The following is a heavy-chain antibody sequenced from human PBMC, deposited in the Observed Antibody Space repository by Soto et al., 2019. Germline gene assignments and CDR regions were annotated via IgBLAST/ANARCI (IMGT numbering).Heavy chain of an antibody. CDR2: IVVGSGNT. J-gene: IGHJ6*02. Sequence: GASVEVSCKASGFTFTSSAVQWVRQARGQRLEWIGWIVVGSGNTNYAQKFQERVTITRDMSTSTAYMELSSLRSEDSAMYYCATIVVVPTPIQPYNYYYVLDVWGQGTTVTVSS. D-gene: IGHD2-2*01. CDR3: ATIVVVPTPIQPYNYYYVLDV. CDR1: GFTFTSSA. V-gene: IGHV1-58*01.